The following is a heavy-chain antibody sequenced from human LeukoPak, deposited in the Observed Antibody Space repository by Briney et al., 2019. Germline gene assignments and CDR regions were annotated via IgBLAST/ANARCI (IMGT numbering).Heavy chain of an antibody. V-gene: IGHV4-39*07. CDR2: IYYSGST. Sequence: NPSETLSLTCTVSGGSISSSSYYWGWIRQPPGTGLEWIGSIYYSGSTYYNPSLKSRVTISVDTSKNQFSLKLSSVTAADTAVYYCARDRYYYDSSGPAFDYWGQGTLVTVSS. J-gene: IGHJ4*02. CDR3: ARDRYYYDSSGPAFDY. D-gene: IGHD3-22*01. CDR1: GGSISSSSYY.